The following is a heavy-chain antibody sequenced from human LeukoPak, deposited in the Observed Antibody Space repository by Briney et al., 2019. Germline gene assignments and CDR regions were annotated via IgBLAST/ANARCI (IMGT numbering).Heavy chain of an antibody. J-gene: IGHJ3*02. Sequence: ASVKVSCKASGGTFSSYAISWERQAPGQGLEWMGGIIPIFGTANYAQKFQGRVTITTDESTSTAYMELSSLRSEDTAVYYCASPQPGIQLWGPGAFDIWGQGTMVTVSS. D-gene: IGHD5-18*01. CDR2: IIPIFGTA. V-gene: IGHV1-69*05. CDR1: GGTFSSYA. CDR3: ASPQPGIQLWGPGAFDI.